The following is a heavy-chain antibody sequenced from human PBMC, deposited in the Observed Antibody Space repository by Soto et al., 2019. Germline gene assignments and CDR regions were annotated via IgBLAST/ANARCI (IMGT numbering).Heavy chain of an antibody. D-gene: IGHD4-17*01. CDR2: INHSGST. V-gene: IGHV4-34*01. CDR3: ARATYAVNTSWYFDL. J-gene: IGHJ2*01. Sequence: QVQLQQWGAGLLKPSETLSLTCAVYGGSFSGYYWSWIRQPPGKGLEWIGEINHSGSTNYNPSLKSRDAISVDTSKVQFSLTLSSVTAAATAVYSCARATYAVNTSWYFDLWGRGTLVTVSS. CDR1: GGSFSGYY.